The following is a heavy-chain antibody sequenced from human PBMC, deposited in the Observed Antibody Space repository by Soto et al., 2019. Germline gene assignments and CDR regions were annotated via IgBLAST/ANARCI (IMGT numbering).Heavy chain of an antibody. V-gene: IGHV4-34*01. CDR1: SGSFSGYY. J-gene: IGHJ4*02. D-gene: IGHD3-16*01. Sequence: QVQLQQWGAGLLKPSETLSLTCAVYSGSFSGYYWSWIRQPPGKGLEWIGELYQGLSIIYNPSLESRVTISGDSSKNQFSLKLRSVTAADTAVYYCARHGGYYFDYWCQGTLVTVSS. CDR3: ARHGGYYFDY. CDR2: LYQGLSI.